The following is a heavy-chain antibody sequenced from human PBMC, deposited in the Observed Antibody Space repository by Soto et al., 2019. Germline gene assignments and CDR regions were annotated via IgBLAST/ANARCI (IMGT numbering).Heavy chain of an antibody. V-gene: IGHV4-39*01. D-gene: IGHD3-10*01. J-gene: IGHJ3*02. CDR2: IYYSGST. CDR1: GGSISSSSYY. Sequence: TSETLSLTCTVSGGSISSSSYYWGWIRQPPGKGLEWIGSIYYSGSTYYNPSLKSRVTISVDTSKNQFSLKLSSVTAADTAVYYCAKGGSGSYSNAFAIWGQGTMVTVTS. CDR3: AKGGSGSYSNAFAI.